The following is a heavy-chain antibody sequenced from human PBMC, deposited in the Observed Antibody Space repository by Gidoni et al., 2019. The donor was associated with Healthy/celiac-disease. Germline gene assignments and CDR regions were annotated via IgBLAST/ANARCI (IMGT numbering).Heavy chain of an antibody. J-gene: IGHJ6*02. CDR3: ARERYCSSTSCYTVWYYYGMDV. CDR2: VSYEGSNK. V-gene: IGHV3-30*01. D-gene: IGHD2-2*02. CDR1: GFPFSSYS. Sequence: QVQLVESGGGVGQTGRSMRLSCAAFGFPFSSYSLHWVRQAPGTGLEWVAVVSYEGSNKYSAYSVKGRFTISRDNSKNTLYLQMNSLRAEDTAVYYCARERYCSSTSCYTVWYYYGMDVWGQGTTVTVSS.